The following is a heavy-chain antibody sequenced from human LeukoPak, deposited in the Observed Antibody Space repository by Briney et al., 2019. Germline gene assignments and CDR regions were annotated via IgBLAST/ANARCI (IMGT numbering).Heavy chain of an antibody. D-gene: IGHD1-20*01. V-gene: IGHV4-39*07. CDR1: GASIRSSTYY. J-gene: IGHJ3*02. Sequence: KPSETLSLTCSVSGASIRSSTYYWGWIRQPPGKGLEWIGSIYYSGSTYYNPSLKSRVTVSVETSKNQFSLKMSSVTAADTAVYYCARDGYNWNVDAIDIWSQGTMVTVSS. CDR2: IYYSGST. CDR3: ARDGYNWNVDAIDI.